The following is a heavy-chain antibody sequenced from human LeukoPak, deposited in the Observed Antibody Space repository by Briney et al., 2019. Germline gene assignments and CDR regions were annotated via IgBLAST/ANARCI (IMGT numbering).Heavy chain of an antibody. D-gene: IGHD4-17*01. J-gene: IGHJ4*02. CDR2: IKQDGSEK. CDR3: ARDDAYGD. Sequence: GGSLRLSCAASGFTFSYYWMSWVRQAPGRGLEWVANIKQDGSEKYYVDSVRGRFTISRDNGKNSVYLQMNSLRVEDTAVYYCARDDAYGDWGQGTLVTVSS. V-gene: IGHV3-7*01. CDR1: GFTFSYYW.